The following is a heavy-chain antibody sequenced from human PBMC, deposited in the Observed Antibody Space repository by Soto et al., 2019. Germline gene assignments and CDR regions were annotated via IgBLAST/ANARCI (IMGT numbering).Heavy chain of an antibody. Sequence: QVQLVEHGGGEVQPGRSLRLSCAASGFTFSHYGMHWVRQAPGKGLEWVAIIWYDGSNKDYADSVKGRFTISRDNSKNTLYLQMKSLRADDTAVYYCARDGLQSRSWHYFESWGKGTVVTVSS. CDR3: ARDGLQSRSWHYFES. CDR2: IWYDGSNK. D-gene: IGHD6-13*01. J-gene: IGHJ4*02. CDR1: GFTFSHYG. V-gene: IGHV3-33*01.